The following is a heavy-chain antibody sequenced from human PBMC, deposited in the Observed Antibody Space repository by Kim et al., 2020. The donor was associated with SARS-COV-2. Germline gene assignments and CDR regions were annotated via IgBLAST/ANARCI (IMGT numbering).Heavy chain of an antibody. CDR1: GFTFSSYS. J-gene: IGHJ3*02. Sequence: GGSLRLSCAASGFTFSSYSMNWVRQAPGKGLEWVSSISRSSSYISYADSVKGRFTISRDNAKNSLYLQMNSLTADDTAMYYCARYPSYCGGDCYSNDAFDIWGQGTMVTVSS. V-gene: IGHV3-21*01. CDR2: ISRSSSYI. D-gene: IGHD2-21*02. CDR3: ARYPSYCGGDCYSNDAFDI.